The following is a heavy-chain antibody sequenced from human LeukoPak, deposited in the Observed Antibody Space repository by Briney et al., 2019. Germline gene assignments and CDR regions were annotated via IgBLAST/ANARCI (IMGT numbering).Heavy chain of an antibody. CDR2: ISGSGGST. J-gene: IGHJ5*02. CDR1: GFTFSSYA. Sequence: GGSLRLSCAASGFTFSSYAMSWVRQAPGKGLEWVSAISGSGGSTYYADSVKGRFTISRDNSKNTLYLQMNSLRAEDTAVYYCARAYCGGDCYSAGYDWFDPWGQGTLVTVSS. V-gene: IGHV3-23*01. CDR3: ARAYCGGDCYSAGYDWFDP. D-gene: IGHD2-21*02.